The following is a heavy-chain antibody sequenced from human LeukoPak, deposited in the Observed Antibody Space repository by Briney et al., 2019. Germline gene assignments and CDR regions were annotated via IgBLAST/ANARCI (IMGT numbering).Heavy chain of an antibody. D-gene: IGHD3-10*01. V-gene: IGHV1-18*01. CDR1: GYTFTSYG. J-gene: IGHJ3*02. CDR2: ISAYNGNT. Sequence: ASVKVSCKASGYTFTSYGISWVRQSPGQGLEWMGWISAYNGNTNYAQKLQGRVTMTTDTSTSTAYMELRSLRSDYTAVYYCAREDFTMVRGAGDAFDIWGQGTMVTVSS. CDR3: AREDFTMVRGAGDAFDI.